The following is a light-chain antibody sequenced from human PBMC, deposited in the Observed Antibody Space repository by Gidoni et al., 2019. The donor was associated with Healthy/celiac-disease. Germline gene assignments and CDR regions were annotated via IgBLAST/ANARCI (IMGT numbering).Light chain of an antibody. V-gene: IGLV1-40*01. Sequence: QSVLTHPLSVSGAPGQRVPISGTGSSSHIGAGYEVHWYQQLPGTAPKLLTYGNSNRPSGVPDRFTGSKSGTSASLAITGLQAEDEADYYCQSYDSSLSGVVFGGGTKLTVL. CDR3: QSYDSSLSGVV. CDR2: GNS. CDR1: SSHIGAGYE. J-gene: IGLJ2*01.